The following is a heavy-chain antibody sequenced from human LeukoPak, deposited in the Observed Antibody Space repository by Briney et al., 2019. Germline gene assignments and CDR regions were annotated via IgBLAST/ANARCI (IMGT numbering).Heavy chain of an antibody. D-gene: IGHD3-10*01. V-gene: IGHV4-59*08. CDR1: GGSISSYY. CDR2: IYYSGST. J-gene: IGHJ4*02. Sequence: KPSETLSLTSTVSGGSISSYYWSWIRQPPGKGLEWIGYIYYSGSTNYNPSLKSRVTISVDTSKNQFSLKLSSVTAADTAVYYCARIGRGELFRELDYWGQGTLVTVSS. CDR3: ARIGRGELFRELDY.